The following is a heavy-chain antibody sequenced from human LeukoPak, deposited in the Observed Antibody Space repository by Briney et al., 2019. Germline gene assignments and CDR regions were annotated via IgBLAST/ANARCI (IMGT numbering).Heavy chain of an antibody. D-gene: IGHD2-15*01. V-gene: IGHV4-30-4*01. CDR1: GGSISSGDYY. CDR2: IYYSGST. J-gene: IGHJ6*04. CDR3: ARVLGYCSGGSCYSYYYGMDV. Sequence: PSETLSLTCTVSGGSISSGDYYWSWIRQPPGKGLEWIGYIYYSGSTYYNPSLKSRVTVSVDTSKNQFSLKLSSVTATGTAVYYCARVLGYCSGGSCYSYYYGMDVWGKGTTVTVSS.